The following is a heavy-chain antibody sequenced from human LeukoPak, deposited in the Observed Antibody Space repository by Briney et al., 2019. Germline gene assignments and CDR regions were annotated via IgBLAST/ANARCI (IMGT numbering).Heavy chain of an antibody. CDR3: AREGQGGRSGAFDI. Sequence: PGGSLRLSCAASGFAFSGSAMHWVRQAPGKGLEWVANIKQDGSEKYYVDSVKGRFTISRDNAKNSLYLQMNSLRAEDTAVYYCAREGQGGRSGAFDIWGQGTMVTVSS. CDR1: GFAFSGSA. D-gene: IGHD6-19*01. V-gene: IGHV3-7*01. CDR2: IKQDGSEK. J-gene: IGHJ3*02.